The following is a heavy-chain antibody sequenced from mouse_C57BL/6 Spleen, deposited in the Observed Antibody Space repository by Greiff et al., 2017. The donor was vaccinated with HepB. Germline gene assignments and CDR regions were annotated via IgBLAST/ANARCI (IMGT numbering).Heavy chain of an antibody. Sequence: VQLQQPGAELVKPGASVKLSCKASGYTFTSYWMQWVKQRPGQGLEWIGEIDPSDSYTNYNQKFKGKATLTVDTSSSTAYMQLSSLTSEDSAVYYCARGDYYGSSSLNFDYWGQGTTLTVSS. CDR2: IDPSDSYT. V-gene: IGHV1-50*01. CDR3: ARGDYYGSSSLNFDY. CDR1: GYTFTSYW. J-gene: IGHJ2*01. D-gene: IGHD1-1*01.